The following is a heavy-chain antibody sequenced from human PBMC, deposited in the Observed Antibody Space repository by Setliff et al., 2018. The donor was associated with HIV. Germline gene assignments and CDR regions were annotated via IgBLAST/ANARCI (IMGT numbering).Heavy chain of an antibody. D-gene: IGHD3-9*01. V-gene: IGHV4-4*08. CDR1: SDSMSHYF. Sequence: SETRSLTCSVASDSMSHYFWGWIRQPPGKGLEWIGTIYSGGSTHYNPSLKSRVTMSSYRSRNQFSLKLNSVTAADTAVYYCARSPWLGGMDVWGQGTTVTVSS. CDR2: IYSGGST. CDR3: ARSPWLGGMDV. J-gene: IGHJ6*02.